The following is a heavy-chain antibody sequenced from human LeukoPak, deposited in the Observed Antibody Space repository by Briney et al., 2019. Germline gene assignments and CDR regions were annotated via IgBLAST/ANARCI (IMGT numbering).Heavy chain of an antibody. Sequence: GGSLRLSCAASGFTFSDYYMSWIRQVPGKGLEWVAYISSSSATIYYADSVKGRFTISRDNAKNSLFLEVNSLRADDTAVYYCARDHGTLGHDAFDIWAKGQWSPSLQ. V-gene: IGHV3-11*04. CDR3: ARDHGTLGHDAFDI. CDR1: GFTFSDYY. CDR2: ISSSSATI. D-gene: IGHD7-27*01. J-gene: IGHJ3*02.